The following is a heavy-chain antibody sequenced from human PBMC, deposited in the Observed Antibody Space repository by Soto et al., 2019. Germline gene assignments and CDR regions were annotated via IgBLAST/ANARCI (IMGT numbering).Heavy chain of an antibody. J-gene: IGHJ4*02. CDR2: ISAYNGNT. CDR1: GYTFTSYG. Sequence: ASVKVSCKASGYTFTSYGISWVRQAPGQGLEWMGWISAYNGNTNYAQKLQGRVTMTTDTSTSTAYIELRSPRSDDTAVYYCARTGRVAGFLFDYWGQGTLVTVSS. V-gene: IGHV1-18*04. D-gene: IGHD6-19*01. CDR3: ARTGRVAGFLFDY.